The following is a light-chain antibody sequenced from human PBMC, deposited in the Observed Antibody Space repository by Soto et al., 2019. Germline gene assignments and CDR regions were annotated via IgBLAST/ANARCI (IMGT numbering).Light chain of an antibody. CDR2: DTS. V-gene: IGKV3D-20*02. CDR3: QQRSNWPRSIT. J-gene: IGKJ5*01. Sequence: EIVLTQCPYTLSLSPGERATLSCRASQSVPNSRLAWYQQKPGQAPSLVISDTSIRATGIPDRFSGSGSGTDFTLTISSLEPEDFAVYYCQQRSNWPRSITFGQGTRLEIK. CDR1: QSVPNSR.